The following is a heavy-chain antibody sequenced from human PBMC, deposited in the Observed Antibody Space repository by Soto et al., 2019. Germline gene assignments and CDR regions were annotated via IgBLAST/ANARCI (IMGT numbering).Heavy chain of an antibody. J-gene: IGHJ5*02. CDR2: VYYTGST. CDR1: GASIRSTDYY. V-gene: IGHV4-30-4*01. CDR3: VRPAREGPVCPHWFDR. Sequence: ASETLSLTCTVSGASIRSTDYYWSWIRQAPGKGLEGIGYVYYTGSTYYNPSLMSRLTISVDTSKNQFSLKLTSVTAAETAVYYCVRPAREGPVCPHWFDRWGQGTQITVSS.